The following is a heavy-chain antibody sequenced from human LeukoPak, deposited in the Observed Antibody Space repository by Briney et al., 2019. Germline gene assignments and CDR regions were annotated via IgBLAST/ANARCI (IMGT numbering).Heavy chain of an antibody. CDR2: FYDSGNT. CDR1: GGSISNYY. V-gene: IGHV4-59*08. J-gene: IGHJ4*02. Sequence: SETLSLTCTVSGGSISNYYWSWIRQPPGKGLEWIGSFYDSGNTYYNPSLKSRVTISVDTSKNQFSLKVRSVTAADTAVYFCARGKSRGSHIDYWGRGTLVTVSS. CDR3: ARGKSRGSHIDY. D-gene: IGHD1-26*01.